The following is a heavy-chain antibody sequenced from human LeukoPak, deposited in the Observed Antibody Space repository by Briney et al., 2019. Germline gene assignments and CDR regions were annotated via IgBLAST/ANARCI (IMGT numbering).Heavy chain of an antibody. Sequence: PGGSLRLSCAASGFTFSSYWMSWVRQAPGKGLEWVANIKQDGSEKYYVDSVKGRFTISRDNAKNSLYLQMNSLRAEDTAVYYCAREEILGVVMGTNWFDPWGQGTLVTVSS. D-gene: IGHD3-3*01. CDR3: AREEILGVVMGTNWFDP. CDR1: GFTFSSYW. J-gene: IGHJ5*02. V-gene: IGHV3-7*01. CDR2: IKQDGSEK.